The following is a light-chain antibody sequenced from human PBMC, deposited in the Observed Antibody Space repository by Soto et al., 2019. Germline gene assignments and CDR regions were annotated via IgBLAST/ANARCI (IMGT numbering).Light chain of an antibody. Sequence: EIVLMQSPGILSLSPGERATLSCRASQSVSSSYLAWYQQKPGQAPRLLIYDASKRATGIPARFSGRGSGTDFTLTISSLEPEDFAVYYCQQRSNWPPVITFGQGTRLEIK. CDR3: QQRSNWPPVIT. CDR2: DAS. V-gene: IGKV3D-20*02. J-gene: IGKJ5*01. CDR1: QSVSSSY.